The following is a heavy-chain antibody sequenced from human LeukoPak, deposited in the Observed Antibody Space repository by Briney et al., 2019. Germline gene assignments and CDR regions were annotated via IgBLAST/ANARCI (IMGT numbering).Heavy chain of an antibody. CDR3: ARDRARVGALPWYHYYMDV. Sequence: ASVKVSCKASGYTLTSYGISWVRQAPGQGLEWMGWISAHNGNTNYAQKLQGRLILTTDTSTSTAYMELRSLRYDDTAEYYCARDRARVGALPWYHYYMDVWGKGTTVTVSS. J-gene: IGHJ6*03. D-gene: IGHD1-26*01. CDR1: GYTLTSYG. V-gene: IGHV1-18*01. CDR2: ISAHNGNT.